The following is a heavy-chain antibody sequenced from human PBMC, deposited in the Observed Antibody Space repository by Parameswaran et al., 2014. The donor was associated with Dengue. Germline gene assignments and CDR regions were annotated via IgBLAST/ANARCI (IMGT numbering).Heavy chain of an antibody. Sequence: WVRQAPGQGLEWMGWINPNSGGTNYAQKFQGRVTMTRDTSISTAYMELSRLRSDDTAVYYCARVGGSYLDNWFDPWGQGTLVTVSS. J-gene: IGHJ5*02. CDR2: INPNSGGT. CDR3: ARVGGSYLDNWFDP. D-gene: IGHD1-26*01. V-gene: IGHV1-2*02.